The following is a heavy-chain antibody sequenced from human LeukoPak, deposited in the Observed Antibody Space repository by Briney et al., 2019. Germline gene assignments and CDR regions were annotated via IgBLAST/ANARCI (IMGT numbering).Heavy chain of an antibody. CDR1: GVSLSSYY. CDR2: IYYRGST. V-gene: IGHV4-59*08. J-gene: IGHJ1*01. CDR3: ATLTYCSGGSCFPKYFQH. Sequence: PAEPLSLTCTVWGVSLSSYYGSWIRQPPGKALEWMGYIYYRGSTNHNPSLKRRVTISVDTSKNQFSLKLSSVTAADTAVYYCATLTYCSGGSCFPKYFQHWGQGTLVAVSS. D-gene: IGHD2-15*01.